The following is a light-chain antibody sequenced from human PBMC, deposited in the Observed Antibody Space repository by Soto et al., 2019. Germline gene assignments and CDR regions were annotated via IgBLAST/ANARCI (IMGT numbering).Light chain of an antibody. CDR2: KAS. V-gene: IGKV1-5*03. J-gene: IGKJ2*03. CDR1: QSISSW. CDR3: QQSNSFSYS. Sequence: DIQMTQSPSTLSASVGDRVTITCRASQSISSWLAWYQQKPGKAPKLLIYKASSLESGVPSRFSGSGSGTHYALTISSLQPDDFAPYHCQQSNSFSYSFGQGTKLEIK.